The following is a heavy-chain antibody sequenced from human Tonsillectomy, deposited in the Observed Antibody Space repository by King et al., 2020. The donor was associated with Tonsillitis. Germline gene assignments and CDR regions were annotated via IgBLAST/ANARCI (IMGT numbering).Heavy chain of an antibody. Sequence: QLQESGPGLVKPSQTLSLTCTVSGGSISGGANYWSWIRQHPGKGLEWIGYIYYSGNTYYNPSRKSRHTISVDTSKNQFSLKLISVTAADTAVYYCERDEGGVFDPWGQGTLVTVSS. D-gene: IGHD2-15*01. CDR2: IYYSGNT. J-gene: IGHJ5*02. V-gene: IGHV4-31*03. CDR1: GGSISGGANY. CDR3: ERDEGGVFDP.